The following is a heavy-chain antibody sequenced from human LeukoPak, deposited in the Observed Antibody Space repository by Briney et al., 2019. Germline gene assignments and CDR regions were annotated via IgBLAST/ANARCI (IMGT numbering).Heavy chain of an antibody. V-gene: IGHV1-46*01. Sequence: ASVKVSCKASGYTFTSYYMHWVRQAPGQGLEWMGIINPSGGSTSYAQKFQGRVTMTEDTSTDTAYMELSSLRSEDTAVYYCAVTGHEAAAGRVMGYSYGYGFDYWGQGTLVTVSS. CDR2: INPSGGST. D-gene: IGHD5-18*01. CDR3: AVTGHEAAAGRVMGYSYGYGFDY. CDR1: GYTFTSYY. J-gene: IGHJ4*02.